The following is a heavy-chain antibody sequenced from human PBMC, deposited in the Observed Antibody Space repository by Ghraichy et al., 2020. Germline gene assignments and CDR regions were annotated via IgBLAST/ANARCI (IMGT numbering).Heavy chain of an antibody. Sequence: LSLTCTVSGGSISSYYWSWIRQPPGKGLEWIGYIYYSGSTNYNPSLKSRVTISVDTSKNQFSLKLSSVTAADTAVYYCARGQQWLDYYYYGMDVWGQGTTVTVSS. CDR2: IYYSGST. CDR1: GGSISSYY. V-gene: IGHV4-59*01. J-gene: IGHJ6*02. D-gene: IGHD6-19*01. CDR3: ARGQQWLDYYYYGMDV.